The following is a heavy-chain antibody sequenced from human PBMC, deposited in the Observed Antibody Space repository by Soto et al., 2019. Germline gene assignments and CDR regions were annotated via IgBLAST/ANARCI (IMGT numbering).Heavy chain of an antibody. D-gene: IGHD1-26*01. V-gene: IGHV4-31*03. CDR2: IYYSGST. CDR3: ARGSGWADFDF. Sequence: TLSLTCSVSGGSISGGVYYWSWIRQHPGKGLEWIGYIYYSGSTYYNPSLKSRLTISVDTSKNQFSLKLSSVTAADTAVYYCARGSGWADFDFWGQGTLVTVSS. CDR1: GGSISGGVYY. J-gene: IGHJ4*02.